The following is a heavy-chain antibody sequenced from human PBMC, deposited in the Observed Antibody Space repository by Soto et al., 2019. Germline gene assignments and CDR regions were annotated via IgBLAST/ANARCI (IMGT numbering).Heavy chain of an antibody. Sequence: GAAGKVSSKASRGNFSSYAISWVRPAPGQGLDWMGGITPIFGTANYAQKLQGRVTITADESTSTAYMELSSLRSEDTAAYYCAGSPPQVLNSARSAYYYYYGMDVWGQGTTVTVSS. J-gene: IGHJ6*02. CDR2: ITPIFGTA. D-gene: IGHD3-10*01. V-gene: IGHV1-69*13. CDR1: RGNFSSYA. CDR3: AGSPPQVLNSARSAYYYYYGMDV.